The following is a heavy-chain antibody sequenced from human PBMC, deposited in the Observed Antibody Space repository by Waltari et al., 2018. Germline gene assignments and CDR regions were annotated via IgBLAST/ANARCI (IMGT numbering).Heavy chain of an antibody. J-gene: IGHJ4*02. V-gene: IGHV5-51*01. D-gene: IGHD1-7*01. CDR2: IFPLDSDT. CDR1: GYSFATYW. Sequence: EVQLVQSGAEVKKPGESLKISCQTSGYSFATYWIGWVRQMPGGGLELVGNIFPLDSDTSYSPACQGQVTIAVDKSIGTAYLQWTSLKASDSAIYYCARPLGTADLGYWGQGTLVTVSS. CDR3: ARPLGTADLGY.